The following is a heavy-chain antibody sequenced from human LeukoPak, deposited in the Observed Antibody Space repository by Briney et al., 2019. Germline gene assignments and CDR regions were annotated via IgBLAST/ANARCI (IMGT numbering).Heavy chain of an antibody. J-gene: IGHJ4*02. V-gene: IGHV3-23*01. CDR1: GFTVSSNY. CDR3: AQGLAYIRFDN. D-gene: IGHD1-1*01. CDR2: ISGSGGST. Sequence: GGSLRLSCAASGFTVSSNYMSWVRQAPGKGLEWVSAISGSGGSTYYADSVKGRFTISRDNSKNTVYLQMDSLRFEDAAVYYCAQGLAYIRFDNWGQGTLVTVSS.